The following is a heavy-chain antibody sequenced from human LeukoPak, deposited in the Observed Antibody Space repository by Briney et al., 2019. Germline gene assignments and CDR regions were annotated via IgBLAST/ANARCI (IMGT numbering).Heavy chain of an antibody. CDR1: GFTFDDYA. CDR3: AKDANYDILTGLLTLDY. D-gene: IGHD3-9*01. V-gene: IGHV3-9*01. J-gene: IGHJ4*02. Sequence: GGSLRLSCAASGFTFDDYAMHWVRQAPGKGLEWVSGISWNSGSIGYADSVKGRFTISRDNAKNSLYLQMNSLRAEDTALYYCAKDANYDILTGLLTLDYWGQGTLVTVSS. CDR2: ISWNSGSI.